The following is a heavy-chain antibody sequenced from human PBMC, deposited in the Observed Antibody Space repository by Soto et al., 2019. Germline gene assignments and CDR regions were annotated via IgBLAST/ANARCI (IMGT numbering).Heavy chain of an antibody. CDR3: AKEPGVRAAPWYFDL. CDR2: VAHDGSVQ. J-gene: IGHJ2*01. CDR1: GFTFSNYG. Sequence: QVQLVESGGGVVQPGRSLRLSCAASGFTFSNYGMHWVRQAPGKGLEWVGVVAHDGSVQYYADSVRGRFTISRDNSNHMLFLQVNSLRAEDTAVYYCAKEPGVRAAPWYFDLWGRGSLVTVSS. V-gene: IGHV3-30*18. D-gene: IGHD2-15*01.